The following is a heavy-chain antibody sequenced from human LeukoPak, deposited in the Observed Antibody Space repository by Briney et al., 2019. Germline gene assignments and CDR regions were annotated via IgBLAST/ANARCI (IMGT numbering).Heavy chain of an antibody. D-gene: IGHD5-18*01. V-gene: IGHV4-4*07. CDR1: GGSISSYY. J-gene: IGHJ6*02. CDR3: AREHSYGLYYYYYGMDV. CDR2: IYTSGST. Sequence: PSETLSLTCTVSGGSISSYYWSWIRQPAGKGLEWIGRIYTSGSTNYNPSLKSRVTMSVDTSKNQFSLKLSSVTAADTAVYYCAREHSYGLYYYYYGMDVRGQGTTVTVSS.